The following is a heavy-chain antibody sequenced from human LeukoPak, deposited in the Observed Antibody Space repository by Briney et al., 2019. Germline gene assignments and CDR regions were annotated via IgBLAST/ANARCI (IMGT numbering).Heavy chain of an antibody. Sequence: SETLSLTCAVSGGSISSTNWWSWVRQPPGKGLEWIGEIYHSGRTNYNPSRKSRVTISVDSSKNQFSLKLISVTAADTAVYYGARDYSGTTDIWGQGTMVTVSS. CDR3: ARDYSGTTDI. D-gene: IGHD1-26*01. CDR2: IYHSGRT. CDR1: GGSISSTNW. J-gene: IGHJ3*02. V-gene: IGHV4-4*02.